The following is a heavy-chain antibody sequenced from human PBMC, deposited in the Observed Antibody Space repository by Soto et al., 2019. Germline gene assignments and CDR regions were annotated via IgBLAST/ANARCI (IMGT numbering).Heavy chain of an antibody. Sequence: PSVTLSLTCSVSGGSISGSNWLSGVRQPPGKGLEWIGEIYHSGSTNYNPSLKSRVTISVDKSKNQFSLKLSSVTAADTAVYYCARVRVLVSAVSSPWFDPWGQGTLVTVSS. V-gene: IGHV4-4*02. J-gene: IGHJ5*02. CDR2: IYHSGST. CDR1: GGSISGSNW. CDR3: ARVRVLVSAVSSPWFDP. D-gene: IGHD2-2*01.